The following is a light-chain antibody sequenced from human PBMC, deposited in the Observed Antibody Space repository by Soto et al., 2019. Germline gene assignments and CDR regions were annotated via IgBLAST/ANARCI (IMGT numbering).Light chain of an antibody. CDR1: QSVSSSY. V-gene: IGKV3-20*01. Sequence: EIVLTQSPGTLSLSPGERATLSCRASQSVSSSYLAWYQQKPGQAPRLLIYGASSRAIGIPDRFSGSGSGTDFTLTISRLEPEDFAVYYCQQYGSSPETFGQGTKVDIK. CDR2: GAS. CDR3: QQYGSSPET. J-gene: IGKJ1*01.